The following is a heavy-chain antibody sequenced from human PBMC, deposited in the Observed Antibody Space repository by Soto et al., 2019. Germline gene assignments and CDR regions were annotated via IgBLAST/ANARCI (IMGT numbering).Heavy chain of an antibody. CDR1: GFTFTNFG. D-gene: IGHD3-16*01. Sequence: GGSLRLSCAASGFTFTNFGMTWVRQVPGKGLEWVSSISGTSGSTYYGDSVKGRFTISRDNSKNTLFLLMNSLRAEDTAVYYCAKDSPWEYYDSRAYFDYWGRGALVTVSS. CDR3: AKDSPWEYYDSRAYFDY. J-gene: IGHJ4*02. V-gene: IGHV3-23*01. CDR2: ISGTSGST.